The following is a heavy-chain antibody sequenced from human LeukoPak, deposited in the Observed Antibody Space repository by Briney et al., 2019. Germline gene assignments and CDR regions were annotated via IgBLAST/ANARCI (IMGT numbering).Heavy chain of an antibody. CDR1: GGSISSYY. V-gene: IGHV4-59*01. J-gene: IGHJ1*01. Sequence: PSETLPLTCTVSGGSISSYYWSWIRQPPGKGLEWIGYIYYSGSTNYNPSLKSRVTISVDTSKNQFSLKLSSVTAADTAVYYCARDSSGYYGHFQHWGQGTLVTVSS. D-gene: IGHD3-22*01. CDR2: IYYSGST. CDR3: ARDSSGYYGHFQH.